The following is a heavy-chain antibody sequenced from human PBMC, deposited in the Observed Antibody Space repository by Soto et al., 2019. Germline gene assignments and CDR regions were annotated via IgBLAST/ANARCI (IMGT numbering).Heavy chain of an antibody. CDR3: ARANPTAATRVFYYYYMDV. D-gene: IGHD2-15*01. CDR1: GGSISSYY. Sequence: SETLSLTCTVSGGSISSYYWSWIRQPPGKGLEWIGYIYYSGSTNYNPSLKSRVTISVDTSKNQFSLKLSSVTAADTAVYYCARANPTAATRVFYYYYMDVWGKGTTVTVSS. CDR2: IYYSGST. J-gene: IGHJ6*03. V-gene: IGHV4-59*01.